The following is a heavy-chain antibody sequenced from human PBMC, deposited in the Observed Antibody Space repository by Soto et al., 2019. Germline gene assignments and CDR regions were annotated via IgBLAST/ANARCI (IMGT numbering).Heavy chain of an antibody. CDR3: ARVRHPAYDFWSGYYTSYNYFDY. J-gene: IGHJ4*02. CDR1: GYTFTGYY. V-gene: IGHV1-2*04. Sequence: ASVKVSCKASGYTFTGYYMHWVRQAPGQGLEWMGWINPNSGGTNYAQKFQGWVTMTRDTSISTAYMELSRLTSDDTAVYYCARVRHPAYDFWSGYYTSYNYFDYWGQGTLVTVSS. CDR2: INPNSGGT. D-gene: IGHD3-3*01.